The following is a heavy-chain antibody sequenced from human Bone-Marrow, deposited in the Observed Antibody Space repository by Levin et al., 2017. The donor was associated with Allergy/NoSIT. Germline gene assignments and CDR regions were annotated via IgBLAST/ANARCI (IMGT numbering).Heavy chain of an antibody. D-gene: IGHD1-14*01. Sequence: PGGSLRLSCAASGFTFSTYGMHWVRQAPGKGLEWVALIWSDGTYKYYADSVKGRFTISRDNSKNTLYVEINSLRAEDTAVYYCARDRTTNHFLDYWGQGTLVTVSS. J-gene: IGHJ4*02. CDR1: GFTFSTYG. V-gene: IGHV3-33*01. CDR2: IWSDGTYK. CDR3: ARDRTTNHFLDY.